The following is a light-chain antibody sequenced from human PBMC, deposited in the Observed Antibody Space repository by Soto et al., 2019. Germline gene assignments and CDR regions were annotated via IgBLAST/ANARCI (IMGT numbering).Light chain of an antibody. Sequence: EIVLTQSPATLSLSPGERATLSFMGSQSVSSYLAWYQQKPGQAPRLLIYDASNRATGIPARFSGSGSGTDFTLTISSLEPEDFAVYYCQQRSNWPPLTFGGGTKVDIK. CDR2: DAS. J-gene: IGKJ4*01. CDR1: QSVSSY. CDR3: QQRSNWPPLT. V-gene: IGKV3-11*01.